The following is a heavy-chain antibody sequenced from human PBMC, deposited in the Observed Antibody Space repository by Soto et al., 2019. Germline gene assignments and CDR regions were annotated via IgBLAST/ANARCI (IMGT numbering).Heavy chain of an antibody. CDR3: ARAVRGVAIDY. Sequence: QVQLVESGGGVVQPGRSLRLSCAASGFIFSSYGMHWVRQAPGQGLEWLAVIWYDGSKQYYADSVKGRFTISKDNSKNTVHLDMNRMRAENTAVYYCARAVRGVAIDYWGQGTLVTVSS. V-gene: IGHV3-30*19. D-gene: IGHD3-10*01. CDR2: IWYDGSKQ. CDR1: GFIFSSYG. J-gene: IGHJ4*02.